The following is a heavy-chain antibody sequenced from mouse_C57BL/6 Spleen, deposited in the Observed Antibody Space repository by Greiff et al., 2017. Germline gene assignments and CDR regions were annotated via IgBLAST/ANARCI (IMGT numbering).Heavy chain of an antibody. D-gene: IGHD1-1*01. Sequence: VQLQESGAELARPGASVKLSCKASGYTFTSYGISWVKQRTGQGLEWIGEIYPRSGNTYYNEKFKGKATLTADKSSSTAYMELRSLTSEDSAVYFCARFITTVVATYPFDYWGQGTTLTVSS. J-gene: IGHJ2*01. CDR1: GYTFTSYG. V-gene: IGHV1-81*01. CDR3: ARFITTVVATYPFDY. CDR2: IYPRSGNT.